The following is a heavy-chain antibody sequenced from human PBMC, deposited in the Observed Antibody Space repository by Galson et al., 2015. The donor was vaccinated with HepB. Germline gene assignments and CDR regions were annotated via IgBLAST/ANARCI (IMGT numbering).Heavy chain of an antibody. CDR3: ARAASLVSRYCSSTSCRSLRFDY. Sequence: SVKVSCKASGYTFTGYYMHWVRQAPGQGLEWMGWINPNSGGTNYAQKFQGRVTMTRDTSISTAYMELSRLRSDDTAVYYCARAASLVSRYCSSTSCRSLRFDYWGQGTLVTVSS. D-gene: IGHD2-2*01. V-gene: IGHV1-2*02. CDR2: INPNSGGT. J-gene: IGHJ4*02. CDR1: GYTFTGYY.